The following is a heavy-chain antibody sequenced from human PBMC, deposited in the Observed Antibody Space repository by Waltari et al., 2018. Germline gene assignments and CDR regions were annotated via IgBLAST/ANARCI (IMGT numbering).Heavy chain of an antibody. CDR3: ATYIGASVGTAAFDV. D-gene: IGHD5-12*01. Sequence: QLQLQESGPGLVRPSETLSLTCSVSGGSITTPLHFWGWIRQPPGQGLEWIGTISHNGATYTSPSLRSRVTVSRDTSKNQLSLTLGSVTAADTAVYYCATYIGASVGTAAFDVWGQGTMVTVSS. V-gene: IGHV4-39*01. CDR2: ISHNGAT. CDR1: GGSITTPLHF. J-gene: IGHJ3*01.